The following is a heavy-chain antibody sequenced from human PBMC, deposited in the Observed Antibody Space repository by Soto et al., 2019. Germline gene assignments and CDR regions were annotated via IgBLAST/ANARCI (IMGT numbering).Heavy chain of an antibody. CDR3: GRQQFTMVGGVPLDY. V-gene: IGHV4-39*01. CDR1: GGSISSSSYY. J-gene: IGHJ4*02. Sequence: QLQLQESGPGLVKPSETLSLTCTVSGGSISSSSYYWGWIRQPPGKGLEWIGSIYYSGSTYYNPSLKSRVTISEDTPKNNFSRKLGSVPAADRAVYYWGRQQFTMVGGVPLDYGGQGTLATVSS. CDR2: IYYSGST. D-gene: IGHD3-10*01.